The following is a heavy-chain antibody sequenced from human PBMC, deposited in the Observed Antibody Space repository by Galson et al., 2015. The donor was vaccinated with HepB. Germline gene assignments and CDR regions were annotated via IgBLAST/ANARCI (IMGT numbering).Heavy chain of an antibody. CDR2: ISGSDGST. CDR3: TRGHCSYGSCYCGMDV. Sequence: SLRLSCAASGFTFNSYAMNWVRQAPGKGLEWVSGISGSDGSTFYAGSVKGRFTISRDDSRNTLYLQMNSLRAEDTAVYYCTRGHCSYGSCYCGMDVWGQGTTVTVSS. CDR1: GFTFNSYA. V-gene: IGHV3-23*01. D-gene: IGHD2-15*01. J-gene: IGHJ6*02.